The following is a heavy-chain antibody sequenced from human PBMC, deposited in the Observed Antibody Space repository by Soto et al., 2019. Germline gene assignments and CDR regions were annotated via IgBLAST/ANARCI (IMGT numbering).Heavy chain of an antibody. CDR3: ASAAYYYDSSDYYYGPYFDY. D-gene: IGHD3-22*01. CDR1: GFTFSDYY. CDR2: ISSSGSTI. Sequence: PGGSLRLSCAASGFTFSDYYMSWIRQAPGKGLEWVSYISSSGSTIYYADSVKGRFTISRDNAKNSLYLQMNSLRAEDTAVYYCASAAYYYDSSDYYYGPYFDYWGQGTLVTVSS. V-gene: IGHV3-11*01. J-gene: IGHJ4*02.